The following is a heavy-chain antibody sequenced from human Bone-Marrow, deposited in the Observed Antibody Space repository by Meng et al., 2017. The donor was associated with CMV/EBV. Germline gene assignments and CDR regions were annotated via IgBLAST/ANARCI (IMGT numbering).Heavy chain of an antibody. D-gene: IGHD4-11*01. CDR2: MNPNSGNT. CDR3: ARVGFGNYIPYYYYYYGMDV. V-gene: IGHV1-8*01. Sequence: ASVKVSCKASGYTFTSYDINWVRQATGQGLEWMGWMNPNSGNTGYAQKFQGRVTITTDESTSTAYMELSSLRSEDTAVYYCARVGFGNYIPYYYYYYGMDVWGQGTTVTVSS. CDR1: GYTFTSYD. J-gene: IGHJ6*02.